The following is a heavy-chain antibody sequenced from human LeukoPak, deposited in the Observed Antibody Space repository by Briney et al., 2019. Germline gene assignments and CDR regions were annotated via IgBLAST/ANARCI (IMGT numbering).Heavy chain of an antibody. CDR1: GFTFSNYA. CDR2: ISYGDGGT. V-gene: IGHV3-21*01. D-gene: IGHD3-10*01. Sequence: GGSLRLSCETSGFTFSNYAMSWVRQAPGRGLEWVSGISYGDGGTYYADSVKGRFTISRDNAKNSLYLQMNSLRAEDTAVYYCARDGLLWFGELFFFDYWGQGTLVTVSS. CDR3: ARDGLLWFGELFFFDY. J-gene: IGHJ4*02.